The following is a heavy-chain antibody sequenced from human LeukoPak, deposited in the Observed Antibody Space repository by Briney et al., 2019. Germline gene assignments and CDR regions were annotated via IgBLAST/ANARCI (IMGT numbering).Heavy chain of an antibody. CDR3: ARADYYGSSGYYFDY. J-gene: IGHJ4*02. CDR1: AYSISSGYY. CDR2: IYHSGNT. V-gene: IGHV4-38-2*02. Sequence: SETLSLTCTVSAYSISSGYYWGWIRQAPGKGLEWIGSIYHSGNTYYNPSLKSRVTISVDTSKNQFSLKLSSVTAADTAVYYCARADYYGSSGYYFDYWGQGTLVTVSS. D-gene: IGHD3-22*01.